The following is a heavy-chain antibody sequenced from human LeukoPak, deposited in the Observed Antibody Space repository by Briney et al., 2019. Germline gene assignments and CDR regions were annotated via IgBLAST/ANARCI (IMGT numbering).Heavy chain of an antibody. V-gene: IGHV1-8*01. CDR3: ARDFFPSIVKSAPFDY. D-gene: IGHD3-3*01. Sequence: GASVKVSCKASGYTFTSYDINWVRQATGQGLEWMGWMNPNSGNTGYAQKFQGRVTMTRNTSISTAYMELSSLRSEDTAVYYCARDFFPSIVKSAPFDYWGQGTLVTVSS. J-gene: IGHJ4*02. CDR2: MNPNSGNT. CDR1: GYTFTSYD.